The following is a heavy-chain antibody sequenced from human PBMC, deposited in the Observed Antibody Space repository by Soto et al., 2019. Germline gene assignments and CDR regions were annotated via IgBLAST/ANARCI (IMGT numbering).Heavy chain of an antibody. CDR1: GYIFSKYW. CDR2: IYPGDSDT. V-gene: IGHV5-51*01. Sequence: GGSLKISCSSSGYIFSKYWIGWVRQMPWKGLEGMGIIYPGDSDTRYSPSFQGQVTISADKSITTAYLQWRSLKASDTAIYYCVVYSSSSGRHFDYWGQGTLVTVSS. CDR3: VVYSSSSGRHFDY. D-gene: IGHD6-6*01. J-gene: IGHJ4*02.